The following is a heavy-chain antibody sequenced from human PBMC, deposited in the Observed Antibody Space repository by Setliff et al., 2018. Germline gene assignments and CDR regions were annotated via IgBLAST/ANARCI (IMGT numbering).Heavy chain of an antibody. CDR2: GIPISGTT. V-gene: IGHV1-69*06. D-gene: IGHD2-2*01. Sequence: SVKVSCKTSGDTFTSYGIDWVRQAPGQGLEWMGRGIPISGTTKYGQKFQDRVTITADKSTSTAYMELSSLTSYDTAVYYWATDKPTTSFIDHWGPGTQVTVSS. CDR1: GDTFTSYG. CDR3: ATDKPTTSFIDH. J-gene: IGHJ4*02.